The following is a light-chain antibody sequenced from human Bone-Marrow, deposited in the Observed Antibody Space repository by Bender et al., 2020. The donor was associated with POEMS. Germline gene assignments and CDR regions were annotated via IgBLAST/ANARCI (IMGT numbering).Light chain of an antibody. Sequence: QSALAQPASVSGSPGQSISISCTGTSSDVGAYDLVSWYQQHPGKAPQLIIYEGSKRPSGVSNRFCGSKSGNTASLTLSGLQAEDEADYYCCSYAGSYTYVFGTGTKVTVL. CDR1: SSDVGAYDL. V-gene: IGLV2-23*01. J-gene: IGLJ1*01. CDR2: EGS. CDR3: CSYAGSYTYV.